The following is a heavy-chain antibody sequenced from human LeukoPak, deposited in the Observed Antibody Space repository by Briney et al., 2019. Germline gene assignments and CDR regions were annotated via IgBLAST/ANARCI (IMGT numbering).Heavy chain of an antibody. Sequence: PSETLSLTCTVSGGSISSGGYYWSWIRQHPGKGLEWIVFIYYSGSTYYNPSLKSRVTISVDTSKNQFSLKLSSVTAADTAVYYCARGPGYCSSTSCYAGASFDPWGQGTLVTVSS. J-gene: IGHJ5*02. V-gene: IGHV4-31*03. D-gene: IGHD2-2*01. CDR3: ARGPGYCSSTSCYAGASFDP. CDR2: IYYSGST. CDR1: GGSISSGGYY.